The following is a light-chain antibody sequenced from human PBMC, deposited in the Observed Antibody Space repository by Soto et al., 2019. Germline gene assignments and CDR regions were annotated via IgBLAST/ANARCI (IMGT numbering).Light chain of an antibody. CDR1: QGIGND. J-gene: IGKJ4*01. V-gene: IGKV1-6*01. CDR2: AAS. CDR3: QQYYSYPLT. Sequence: AIQMTQSPSSLSASVGDRVTITCRASQGIGNDLGWYQQKPGKAPKLLIYAASTLQSGVPSRFSGSGSGTDFTLTISCLQSEDFATYYCQQYYSYPLTFGGGTKVDIK.